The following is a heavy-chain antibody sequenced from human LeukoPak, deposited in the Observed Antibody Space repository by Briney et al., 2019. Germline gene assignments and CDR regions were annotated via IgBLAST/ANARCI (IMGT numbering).Heavy chain of an antibody. CDR1: GGSISSYY. Sequence: SETLSLTCTVSGGSISSYYWGWIRQPPGKGLEWIEYIYYSGSTNYNPSLKSRVTISVDTSKNQFSLKLSSVTAADTAVYYCARHAPDWNDFGWFDPWGQGTLVTVSS. D-gene: IGHD1-1*01. CDR3: ARHAPDWNDFGWFDP. J-gene: IGHJ5*02. V-gene: IGHV4-59*08. CDR2: IYYSGST.